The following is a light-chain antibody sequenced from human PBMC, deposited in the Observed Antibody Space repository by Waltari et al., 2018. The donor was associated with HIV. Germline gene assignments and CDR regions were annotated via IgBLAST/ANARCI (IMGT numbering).Light chain of an antibody. V-gene: IGKV3-20*01. CDR3: QQYGTSPQT. CDR1: QSVSSSF. J-gene: IGKJ1*01. CDR2: GAN. Sequence: EIVLTQSPDTLSLFPGERANLSCRASQSVSSSFLAWYQQKPGQAPRLLIFGANTRATGIADRFRGSGSGTDFTLIINRLEPEDFAVYHCQQYGTSPQTFGQGTKVEIK.